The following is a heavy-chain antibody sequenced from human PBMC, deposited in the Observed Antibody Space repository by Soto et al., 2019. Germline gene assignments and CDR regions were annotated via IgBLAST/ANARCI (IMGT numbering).Heavy chain of an antibody. CDR1: GFTFSSYA. Sequence: GGSLRLSCAASGFTFSSYAMSWVRQAPGKGLEWVSAISGSGGSTYYAGSVKGRFTISIDNSKSTLFLQMNSLRAEDTVVYYCAKDSEGDHPIYDILTGPPLYYFDYWGQGTLVTVSS. D-gene: IGHD3-9*01. J-gene: IGHJ4*02. V-gene: IGHV3-23*01. CDR2: ISGSGGST. CDR3: AKDSEGDHPIYDILTGPPLYYFDY.